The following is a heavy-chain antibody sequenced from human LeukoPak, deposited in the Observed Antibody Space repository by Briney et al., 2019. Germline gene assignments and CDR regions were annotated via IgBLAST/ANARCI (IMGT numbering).Heavy chain of an antibody. CDR1: GFTFSSYS. V-gene: IGHV3-48*02. CDR3: ARESYDNSGYFYN. CDR2: ISSGSSTI. Sequence: PGGSLRLSCAASGFTFSSYSMNWVRQAPGKGLEWVSYISSGSSTIYYADSVKGRFTISRDNAENSLFLQMNSLRDEDTAVYYCARESYDNSGYFYNWGQGTLVTVSS. D-gene: IGHD3-22*01. J-gene: IGHJ1*01.